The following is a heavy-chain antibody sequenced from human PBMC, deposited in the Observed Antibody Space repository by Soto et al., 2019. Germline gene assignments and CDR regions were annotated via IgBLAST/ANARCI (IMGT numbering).Heavy chain of an antibody. CDR3: ARAGRGYCSGGSCFSGRHGMDV. CDR1: GGSISSSNW. CDR2: IYHSGST. J-gene: IGHJ6*02. V-gene: IGHV4-4*02. Sequence: QVQLQESGPGLVKPSGPLSLTCAVSGGSISSSNWWSWVRQPPGKGLEWIGGIYHSGSTNYNPSLKRRVTVSVDKSKNQFSLKLRSVTAADTAVYYCARAGRGYCSGGSCFSGRHGMDVWGQGTTVPVSS. D-gene: IGHD2-15*01.